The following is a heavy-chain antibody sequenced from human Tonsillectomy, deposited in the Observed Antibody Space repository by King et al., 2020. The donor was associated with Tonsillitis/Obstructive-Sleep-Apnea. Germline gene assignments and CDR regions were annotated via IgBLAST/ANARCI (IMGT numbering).Heavy chain of an antibody. Sequence: VQLVESGGGLVQPGRSLRLSCAASGFTFDDYAMHWVRQAPGKGLEWVSGISWNSGSIGYADSVKGRFTISRDNAKNSLYLQMNSLRAEDTALYYCAKVIWQEGYSYSSASFDYWGQGTLVTVSS. V-gene: IGHV3-9*01. CDR3: AKVIWQEGYSYSSASFDY. J-gene: IGHJ4*01. CDR1: GFTFDDYA. D-gene: IGHD5-18*01. CDR2: ISWNSGSI.